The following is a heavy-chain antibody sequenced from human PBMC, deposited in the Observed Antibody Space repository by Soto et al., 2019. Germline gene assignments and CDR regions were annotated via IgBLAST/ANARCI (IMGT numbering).Heavy chain of an antibody. CDR1: GFTFSSYA. J-gene: IGHJ6*03. Sequence: GGSLRLSCAASGFTFSSYAMSWVRQAPGKGLEWVSAISGSGGSTYYADSVKGRFTISRDNSKNTLYLQMNSLRAEDTAVYYCAKTGSSWHYYYYYYYMDVWGKGTTVTVSS. V-gene: IGHV3-23*01. D-gene: IGHD6-13*01. CDR2: ISGSGGST. CDR3: AKTGSSWHYYYYYYYMDV.